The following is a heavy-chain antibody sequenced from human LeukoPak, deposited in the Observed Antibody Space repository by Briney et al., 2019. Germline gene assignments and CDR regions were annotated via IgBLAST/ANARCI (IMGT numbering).Heavy chain of an antibody. D-gene: IGHD6-13*01. CDR1: GYTFTSYG. CDR3: ARDGYSSSWASLTYYYYGMDV. J-gene: IGHJ6*02. V-gene: IGHV1-18*01. CDR2: ISAYNGNT. Sequence: ASVKVSCKASGYTFTSYGISWVRQAPGQGLEWMGWISAYNGNTNYAQKLQGRVTMTTDTSTSTAYMELRSLRSDDTAVYYCARDGYSSSWASLTYYYYGMDVWGQGTTVTVSS.